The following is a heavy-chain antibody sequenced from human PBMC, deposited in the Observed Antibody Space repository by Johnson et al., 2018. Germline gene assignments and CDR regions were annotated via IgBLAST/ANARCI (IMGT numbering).Heavy chain of an antibody. D-gene: IGHD6-19*01. J-gene: IGHJ3*02. CDR1: GFTFSSYG. Sequence: VQLVETGGGVLQPGRSLRLSCAASGFTFSSYGMHWVRQAPGKGLEWVAVVSYDEKSKYYADSVKGRFTISRDNSKNTLYLQMNSLRDEDTAVYYCARREWLGAGTSAFDIWGQGTVVTISS. CDR2: VSYDEKSK. CDR3: ARREWLGAGTSAFDI. V-gene: IGHV3-30*03.